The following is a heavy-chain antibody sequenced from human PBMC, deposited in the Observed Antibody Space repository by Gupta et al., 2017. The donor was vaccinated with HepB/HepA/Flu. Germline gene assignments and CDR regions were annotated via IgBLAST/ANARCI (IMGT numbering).Heavy chain of an antibody. Sequence: EVQLVEPGGGLVQPGGSLSLSCAASEFTFSHYEMNWVRQAPGKGLEWVSYITASGHATRYAESVKGRFTSSRDNANNLLYLQMNNMRADDTAIYYCAREIPTSYGDCNDYWGQGTLVAVSS. CDR2: ITASGHAT. V-gene: IGHV3-48*03. D-gene: IGHD2-21*02. J-gene: IGHJ4*02. CDR3: AREIPTSYGDCNDY. CDR1: EFTFSHYE.